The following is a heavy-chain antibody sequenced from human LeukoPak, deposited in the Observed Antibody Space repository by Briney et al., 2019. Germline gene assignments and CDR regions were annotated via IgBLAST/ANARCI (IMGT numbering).Heavy chain of an antibody. D-gene: IGHD3-9*01. CDR3: ASRTKIRYLDF. CDR1: GGSFSGYY. J-gene: IGHJ4*02. V-gene: IGHV4-34*01. CDR2: INHSGST. Sequence: SETLSLTCAVYGGSFSGYYWSWIRQPPGKGLEWIGEINHSGSTNYNPSLKSRVTISVDTSKNQFSLKLSSVTAADTAVYYCASRTKIRYLDFWGQGTLVTVSS.